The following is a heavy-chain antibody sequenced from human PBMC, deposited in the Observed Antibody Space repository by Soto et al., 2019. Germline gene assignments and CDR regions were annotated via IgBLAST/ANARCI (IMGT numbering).Heavy chain of an antibody. D-gene: IGHD3-10*01. Sequence: GSLRLSCAASGFTFSSYPMSWVRQAPGKGLEWVSGFRTSGDGGTTYYADSVKGRFTISRDNSKNMLFLQMNSLRAEDTAIYYCAKKVNSGPGSQYFDYWGQGTLVTVSS. V-gene: IGHV3-23*01. CDR1: GFTFSSYP. J-gene: IGHJ4*02. CDR3: AKKVNSGPGSQYFDY. CDR2: FRTSGDGGTT.